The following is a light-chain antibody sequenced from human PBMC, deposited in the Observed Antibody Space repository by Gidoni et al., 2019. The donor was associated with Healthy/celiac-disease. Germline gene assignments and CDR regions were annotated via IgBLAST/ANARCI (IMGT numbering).Light chain of an antibody. Sequence: EIVLPPSLGPLSLSPGERATLSCRTSQSVRSSYLAWYQQKPGQAPRLLIYGASSRATGFPDRCSGSGSGTDFTLTISRLEPEDFAVYYCQQYGSSPRITFGQGTRLEIK. J-gene: IGKJ5*01. CDR1: QSVRSSY. CDR3: QQYGSSPRIT. CDR2: GAS. V-gene: IGKV3-20*01.